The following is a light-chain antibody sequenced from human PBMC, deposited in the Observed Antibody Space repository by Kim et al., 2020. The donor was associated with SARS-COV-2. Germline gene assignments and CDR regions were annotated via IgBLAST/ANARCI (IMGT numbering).Light chain of an antibody. J-gene: IGLJ2*01. CDR3: SSYTSMETLV. Sequence: QSALTQPASVSGSPGQSITISCTGTSSDVGAYKYVSWYQQHPGKAPKLMIYDVSERPSGVSNRFSGSKSGNTASLTISGLQAEDEADYYCSSYTSMETLVFGGGTQLTVL. V-gene: IGLV2-14*03. CDR2: DVS. CDR1: SSDVGAYKY.